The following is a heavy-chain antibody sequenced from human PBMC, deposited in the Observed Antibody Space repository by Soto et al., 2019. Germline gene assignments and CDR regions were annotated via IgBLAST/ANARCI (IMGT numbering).Heavy chain of an antibody. CDR3: AKDHCSSTSCYPDPMWFDP. Sequence: PGGSLRLSCAASGFTFSSYGMHWVRQAPGKGLEWVAVISYDGSNKYYADSVKGRFTISRDNSKNTLYLQMNSLRAEDTAVYYCAKDHCSSTSCYPDPMWFDPWRQGTLVTVSS. D-gene: IGHD2-2*01. V-gene: IGHV3-30*18. CDR2: ISYDGSNK. J-gene: IGHJ5*02. CDR1: GFTFSSYG.